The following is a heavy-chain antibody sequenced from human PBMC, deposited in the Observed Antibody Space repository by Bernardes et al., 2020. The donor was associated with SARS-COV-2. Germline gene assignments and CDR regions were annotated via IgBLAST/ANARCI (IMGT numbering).Heavy chain of an antibody. CDR2: INTNTGNP. V-gene: IGHV7-4-1*02. D-gene: IGHD3-10*01. J-gene: IGHJ2*01. Sequence: ASVKVSCKASGYTFTSYAMNWVRQAPGQGLEWMGWINTNTGNPTYAQGFTGRFVFSLDTSVSTAYLQISSLKAEDTAVYYCARTMVRGVINELDWYFDLWGRGTLVTVSS. CDR1: GYTFTSYA. CDR3: ARTMVRGVINELDWYFDL.